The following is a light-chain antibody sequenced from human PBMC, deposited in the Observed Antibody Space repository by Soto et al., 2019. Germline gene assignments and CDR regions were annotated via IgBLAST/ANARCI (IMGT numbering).Light chain of an antibody. Sequence: EIVLTQSPGTLSLSPGERATLSCRASQSVSSNYLAWYQQKPGQAPRFLIYGAYSRATRIPDRFSGSGSGTDFTLTISRLEPEDFAVYYGQQYGYSPLTFGGGTKVEIK. CDR1: QSVSSNY. V-gene: IGKV3-20*01. CDR3: QQYGYSPLT. J-gene: IGKJ4*01. CDR2: GAY.